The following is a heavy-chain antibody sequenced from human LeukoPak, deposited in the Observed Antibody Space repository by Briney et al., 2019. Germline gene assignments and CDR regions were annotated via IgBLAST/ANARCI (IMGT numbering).Heavy chain of an antibody. CDR3: ARTPRTYDSSGPYLAQGAFFDY. V-gene: IGHV1-69*05. Sequence: SVKVSCEASGGTWSSYTISWVRQAPGQGLEWMGGIIPIFGTANYAQKFQGRVTITTDESTSTAYMELSSLRSEDTAVYYCARTPRTYDSSGPYLAQGAFFDYWGQGTLVTVSS. CDR2: IIPIFGTA. J-gene: IGHJ4*02. D-gene: IGHD3-22*01. CDR1: GGTWSSYT.